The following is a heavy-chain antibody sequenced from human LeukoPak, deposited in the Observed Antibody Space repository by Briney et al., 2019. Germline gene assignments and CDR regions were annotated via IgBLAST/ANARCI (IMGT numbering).Heavy chain of an antibody. Sequence: GESLRLSCAASGFTFSRFRMSWVRQPPGKGLEWVANINQDGSEIYYVDSVKGRFTVSTDNAKNSLYLQMTSLRAEDTAVYYCASSWGSAIDFWGQGTLVTVSS. J-gene: IGHJ4*02. CDR1: GFTFSRFR. CDR2: INQDGSEI. V-gene: IGHV3-7*01. CDR3: ASSWGSAIDF. D-gene: IGHD3-16*01.